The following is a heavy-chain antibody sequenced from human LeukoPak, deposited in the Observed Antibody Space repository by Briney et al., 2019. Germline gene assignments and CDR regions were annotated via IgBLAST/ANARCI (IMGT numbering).Heavy chain of an antibody. CDR3: ARDQVAHNWNGFYSTLWYYGMDV. D-gene: IGHD1-1*01. V-gene: IGHV1-18*01. Sequence: ASVTVSCTASGYTFTSYGISWVRQAPGQGLEWMGWISAYNGNTNYAQKLQGRVTMTTDTSTSTAHMELRSLRSDDTAVYYCARDQVAHNWNGFYSTLWYYGMDVWGQGTTVTVSS. J-gene: IGHJ6*02. CDR2: ISAYNGNT. CDR1: GYTFTSYG.